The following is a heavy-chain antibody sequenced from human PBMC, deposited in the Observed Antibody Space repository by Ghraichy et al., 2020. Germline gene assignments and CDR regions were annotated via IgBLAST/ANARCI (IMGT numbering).Heavy chain of an antibody. Sequence: LSLTCAASGFTFSSYAMSWVRQAPGKGLEWVSVISGSGGSTYYADSVKGRFTISRDNSKNTLYLQMNSLRAEDTAVYYCAKSGDSSGYYYLSPDWYFDLWGRGTLVTVSS. D-gene: IGHD3-22*01. J-gene: IGHJ2*01. CDR3: AKSGDSSGYYYLSPDWYFDL. CDR2: ISGSGGST. CDR1: GFTFSSYA. V-gene: IGHV3-23*01.